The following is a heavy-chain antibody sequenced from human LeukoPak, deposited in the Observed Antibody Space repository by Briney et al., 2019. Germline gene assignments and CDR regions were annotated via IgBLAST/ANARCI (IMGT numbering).Heavy chain of an antibody. V-gene: IGHV3-23*01. J-gene: IGHJ1*01. CDR3: AKDRGSYYAEYFQH. CDR1: GFTFSSYA. CDR2: ISGSGGST. Sequence: PGGSLRLSCAASGFTFSSYAMSWVRQAPGKELERVSAISGSGGSTYYADSVKVRFTISRDNSKNTLYLQMNSLRAEDTAVYYCAKDRGSYYAEYFQHWGQGTLVTVSS. D-gene: IGHD1-26*01.